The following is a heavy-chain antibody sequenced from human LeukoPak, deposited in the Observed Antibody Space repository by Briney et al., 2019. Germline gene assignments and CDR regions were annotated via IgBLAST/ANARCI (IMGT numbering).Heavy chain of an antibody. V-gene: IGHV3-23*01. J-gene: IGHJ4*02. CDR3: AMTYHYDSGGYYRVFDY. Sequence: AESLRLSCAASGFTFSSYARRWVRQVPGKGLEWVSSISRSGDATYYADSVQGRFTISRDNSKNTLYLQMNSLRAEDTAVYFCAMTYHYDSGGYYRVFDYWGQGTLVTVSS. D-gene: IGHD3-22*01. CDR2: ISRSGDAT. CDR1: GFTFSSYA.